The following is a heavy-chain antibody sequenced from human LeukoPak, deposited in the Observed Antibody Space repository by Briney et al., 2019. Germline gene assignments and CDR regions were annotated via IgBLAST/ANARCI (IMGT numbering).Heavy chain of an antibody. Sequence: SETLSLTCTVSGGSISSYYWSWIRQPPGKGLEWIGYIYYGGSTNYNPSLKSRVTISVDTSKNQFSLKLSSVTAADTAVYYCARSIYDSSGYYGWGQGTLVTVSS. CDR1: GGSISSYY. D-gene: IGHD3-22*01. J-gene: IGHJ4*02. V-gene: IGHV4-59*01. CDR3: ARSIYDSSGYYG. CDR2: IYYGGST.